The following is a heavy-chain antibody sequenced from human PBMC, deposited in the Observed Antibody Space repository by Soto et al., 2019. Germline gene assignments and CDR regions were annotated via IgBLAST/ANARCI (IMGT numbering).Heavy chain of an antibody. CDR2: ISGSGGST. V-gene: IGHV3-23*01. J-gene: IGHJ4*02. Sequence: EVQLLESGGDLVQPGGSLRLSCAASGFTFSSYAMSWVRQAPGKGPEWVSAISGSGGSTYYADSVKGRFTISRDNSKNTRYLQMSSLRADDTAIDYCAKQGLATITARFDYWGQGTLVTVSS. D-gene: IGHD5-12*01. CDR1: GFTFSSYA. CDR3: AKQGLATITARFDY.